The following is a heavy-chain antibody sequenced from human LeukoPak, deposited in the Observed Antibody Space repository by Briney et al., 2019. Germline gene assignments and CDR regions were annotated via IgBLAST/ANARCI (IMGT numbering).Heavy chain of an antibody. CDR2: ITRSSAL. J-gene: IGHJ4*02. Sequence: GGSLRLSCAASGFTFNTYAMSWVRQAPGKGLEWVSYITRSSALHHADSVKGRFTISRDNAKNSLFLQMSSLRDEDTAVYYCARRERQSGNYYYFDYWGQGTLVTVSS. V-gene: IGHV3-48*02. CDR3: ARRERQSGNYYYFDY. D-gene: IGHD1-26*01. CDR1: GFTFNTYA.